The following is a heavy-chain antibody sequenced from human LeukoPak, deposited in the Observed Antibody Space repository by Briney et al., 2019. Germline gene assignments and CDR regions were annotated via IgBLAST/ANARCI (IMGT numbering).Heavy chain of an antibody. J-gene: IGHJ5*02. CDR3: GYCSSTSCP. CDR1: GGSISSSSYY. Sequence: SETLSLTCTVSGGSISSSSYYWGWIRQPPGKGLEWIGSIYYSASTYYNPSLKSRVTISVDTSKNQFSLKLSSVTAADTAVYYCGYCSSTSCPWGQGTLVTVSS. CDR2: IYYSAST. D-gene: IGHD2-2*01. V-gene: IGHV4-39*07.